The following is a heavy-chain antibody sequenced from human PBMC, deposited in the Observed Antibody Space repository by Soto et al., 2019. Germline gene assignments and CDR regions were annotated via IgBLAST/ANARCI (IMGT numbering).Heavy chain of an antibody. D-gene: IGHD3-22*01. V-gene: IGHV3-23*01. CDR2: ISGSGGST. CDR3: AQPRRYYYDSSGYDSVFDY. J-gene: IGHJ4*02. Sequence: EVQLLESGGGLVQPGGSLRLSCAASGFTFSSYAMSWVRQAPGKGLEWVSAISGSGGSTYYADSVKGRFTISRDNSKNTLYLQMNSLSAEDTAVYYCAQPRRYYYDSSGYDSVFDYWGQGTLVTVSS. CDR1: GFTFSSYA.